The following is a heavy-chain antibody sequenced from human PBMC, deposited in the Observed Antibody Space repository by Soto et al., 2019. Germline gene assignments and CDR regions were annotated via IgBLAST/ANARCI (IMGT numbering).Heavy chain of an antibody. V-gene: IGHV1-8*01. Sequence: QVQLVQSGAEVKKPGASVKVSCKASGYTFTSYDINWVRQATGQGLQWMGWMNPNSGNAGYAQKFQGRVTMTRNTSISTAYIQLSSVRSEDTAVYYCARARYCSGGSCYSAAAPEEIDLSFDYWGQGTLVTVSS. CDR3: ARARYCSGGSCYSAAAPEEIDLSFDY. D-gene: IGHD2-15*01. J-gene: IGHJ4*02. CDR2: MNPNSGNA. CDR1: GYTFTSYD.